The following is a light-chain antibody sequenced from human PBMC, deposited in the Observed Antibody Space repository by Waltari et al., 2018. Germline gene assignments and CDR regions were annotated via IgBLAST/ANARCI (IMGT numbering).Light chain of an antibody. CDR2: GAS. J-gene: IGKJ2*03. Sequence: VILTQSPATLSLSPGERATLSCRASQSVNNYLAWYQQKPGQGPRLLIYGASSRATGIPDRFSGSGSGTEFTLTISSLEPEDFAVYYCQKYSISPYSFGQGTKLEIK. V-gene: IGKV3-20*01. CDR1: QSVNNY. CDR3: QKYSISPYS.